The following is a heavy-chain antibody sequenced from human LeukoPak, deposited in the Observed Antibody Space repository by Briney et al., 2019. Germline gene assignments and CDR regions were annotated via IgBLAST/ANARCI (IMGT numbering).Heavy chain of an antibody. V-gene: IGHV3-23*01. CDR3: AKDSSVPYGITE. CDR2: ISPSDGDT. D-gene: IGHD4-17*01. Sequence: PGGSLRLSCAASGFTFRSYLMAWVRQAPGKGLEWVSAISPSDGDTFHADSVKGRFTISRDNSKNTLSLQMNSLRAEDTALYYCAKDSSVPYGITEWGQGTLVTVSS. CDR1: GFTFRSYL. J-gene: IGHJ4*02.